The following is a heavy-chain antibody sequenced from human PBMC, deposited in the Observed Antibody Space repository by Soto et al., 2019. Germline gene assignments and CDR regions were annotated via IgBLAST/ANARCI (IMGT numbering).Heavy chain of an antibody. J-gene: IGHJ4*02. CDR3: ASSPLYCGGGSCYSPRVDH. Sequence: PSETLSLTCTVSGGSISRYYWSWIRQPPGKGLEWIGYIYYSGSTNYNPSLKSRVTISVDTSKNQFSLKLSSVTAADTAVYYCASSPLYCGGGSCYSPRVDHWRQGTLVTASS. CDR1: GGSISRYY. V-gene: IGHV4-59*01. CDR2: IYYSGST. D-gene: IGHD2-15*01.